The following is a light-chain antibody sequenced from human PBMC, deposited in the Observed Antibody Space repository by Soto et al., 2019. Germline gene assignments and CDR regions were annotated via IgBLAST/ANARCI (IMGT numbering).Light chain of an antibody. V-gene: IGLV1-51*02. CDR1: SSNIGKNH. Sequence: QSVLTQPPSVSAAPGQKVTITCSGSSSNIGKNHVSWYQQVPGTAPKLLIYESNKRPSGIPDRFSGSKSGTSATLGIAGLQTVDEADYYCGTWDSSLTAVLFGGGTKLTVL. J-gene: IGLJ2*01. CDR3: GTWDSSLTAVL. CDR2: ESN.